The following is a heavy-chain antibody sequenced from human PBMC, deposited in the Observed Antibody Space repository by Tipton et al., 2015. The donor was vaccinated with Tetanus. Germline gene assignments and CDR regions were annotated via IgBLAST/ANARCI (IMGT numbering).Heavy chain of an antibody. V-gene: IGHV4-30-2*02. CDR2: VYHTGST. J-gene: IGHJ4*02. CDR1: GDSITSSKYS. D-gene: IGHD3-22*01. CDR3: AKVVGWGDYFDS. Sequence: TLSLTCTVSGDSITSSKYSWNWIRQPPGKGLEWIGYVYHTGSTYYKPSLKSRVTMSIDTSERQFSLKLTSVTSADTAVYYCAKVVGWGDYFDSWGQGILVTVSS.